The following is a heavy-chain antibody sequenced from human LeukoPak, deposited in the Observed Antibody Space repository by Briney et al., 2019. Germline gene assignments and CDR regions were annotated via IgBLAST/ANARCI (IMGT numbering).Heavy chain of an antibody. CDR3: ASSLTTVTSHYYYYGMDV. CDR2: INSDGSST. J-gene: IGHJ6*02. CDR1: GFTFSSYW. Sequence: GGSLRLSCAASGFTFSSYWMHWVRHAPGKGLVWVSRINSDGSSTNYADSVKGRFTISRDNAKNTLYLQMNSLRAEDTAVYYCASSLTTVTSHYYYYGMDVWGQGTTVTVSS. D-gene: IGHD4-17*01. V-gene: IGHV3-74*01.